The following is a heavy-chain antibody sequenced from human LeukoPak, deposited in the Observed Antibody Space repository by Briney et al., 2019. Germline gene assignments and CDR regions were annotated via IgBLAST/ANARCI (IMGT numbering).Heavy chain of an antibody. CDR2: IDYDGGSG. V-gene: IGHV3-23*01. CDR3: TRNSGWYGLS. Sequence: PGGALRLSCTVSGCTLSRYEMSWIRQAPGKGLEWVSSIDYDGGSGHYADSVKGRFTISRDNSNNTLFLHLNSLRGEDTAVYYCTRNSGWYGLSWGQGTLVTVSS. CDR1: GCTLSRYE. J-gene: IGHJ1*01. D-gene: IGHD6-19*01.